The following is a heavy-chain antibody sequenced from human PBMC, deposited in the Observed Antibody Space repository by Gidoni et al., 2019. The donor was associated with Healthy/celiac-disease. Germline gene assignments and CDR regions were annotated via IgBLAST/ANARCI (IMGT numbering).Heavy chain of an antibody. Sequence: QLQLQESGPGLVKPSEPLSLTCTVSGGSISSSSYYWGWIRQPPGKGLEWIGSIYYSGSTYYNPSLKSRVTISVDTSKNQFSLKLSSVTAADTAVYYCAREQDGDTPGDYWGQGTLVTVSS. J-gene: IGHJ4*02. D-gene: IGHD2-21*01. CDR1: GGSISSSSYY. CDR3: AREQDGDTPGDY. V-gene: IGHV4-39*07. CDR2: IYYSGST.